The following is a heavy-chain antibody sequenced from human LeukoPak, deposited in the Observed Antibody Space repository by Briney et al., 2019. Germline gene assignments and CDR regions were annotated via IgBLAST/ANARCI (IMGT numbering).Heavy chain of an antibody. CDR3: ARGSIPSAYYYDSSGYNFDY. CDR2: IYYSGST. D-gene: IGHD3-22*01. Sequence: PSETLSLTCAVYGGSFSGYYWSWIRQPPGKGLEWIGYIYYSGSTNYNPSLKSRVTISVDTSKNQFSLKLSSVTAADTAVYYCARGSIPSAYYYDSSGYNFDYWGQGTLVTVSS. V-gene: IGHV4-59*08. J-gene: IGHJ4*02. CDR1: GGSFSGYY.